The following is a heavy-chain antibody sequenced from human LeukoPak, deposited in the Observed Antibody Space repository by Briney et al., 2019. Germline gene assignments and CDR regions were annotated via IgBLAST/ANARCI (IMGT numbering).Heavy chain of an antibody. J-gene: IGHJ4*02. CDR1: GYTLTELS. V-gene: IGHV1-24*01. Sequence: ASVKVSCKVSGYTLTELSMHWVRQAPGKGLEWMGGLDPEDGETIYAQKFQGRVTMTEDTSTDTAYMELSSLRSEDTAVYYCATGVQEWELLVGLIFDYWGQGTLVTVSS. D-gene: IGHD1-26*01. CDR3: ATGVQEWELLVGLIFDY. CDR2: LDPEDGET.